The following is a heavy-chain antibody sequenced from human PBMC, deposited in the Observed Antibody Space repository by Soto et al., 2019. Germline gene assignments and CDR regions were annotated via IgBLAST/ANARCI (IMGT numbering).Heavy chain of an antibody. J-gene: IGHJ6*02. CDR1: GFIFSSYG. V-gene: IGHV3-30*18. CDR2: ISYDGSNK. Sequence: QVQLVESGGGVVQPGRSLRLSCAASGFIFSSYGMHWVRQAPGKGLEWVAVISYDGSNKYYADSVKGRFTISRDNSKNTXSLQMNSLRAEDTAVYYCAKSQGYNVPRGDYYGMDVWGQGSTVTVSS. D-gene: IGHD1-20*01. CDR3: AKSQGYNVPRGDYYGMDV.